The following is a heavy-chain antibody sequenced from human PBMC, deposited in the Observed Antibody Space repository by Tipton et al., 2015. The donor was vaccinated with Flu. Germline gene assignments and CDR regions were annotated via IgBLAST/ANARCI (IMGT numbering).Heavy chain of an antibody. Sequence: TLSLTCSVSGDSIGSDYFWGWIRQPPGKGLEWIGQVYYSGTSNYNSSLKSRVTISLDKSKNQFSLKLNSITTADTAVFYCARGGWEPHGGWFDPWGQGILVTVSS. CDR1: GDSIGSDYF. V-gene: IGHV4-61*05. D-gene: IGHD1-26*01. CDR3: ARGGWEPHGGWFDP. J-gene: IGHJ5*02. CDR2: VYYSGTS.